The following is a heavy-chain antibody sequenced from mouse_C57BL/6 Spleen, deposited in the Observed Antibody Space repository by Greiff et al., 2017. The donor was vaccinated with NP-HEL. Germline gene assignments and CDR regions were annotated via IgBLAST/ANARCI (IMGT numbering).Heavy chain of an antibody. V-gene: IGHV5-9*01. CDR1: GFTFSSYT. Sequence: EVKVVESGGGLVKPGVSLKLSCAASGFTFSSYTMSWVRQTPEKRLEWVATISGGGGNTYYPDSVKGRFTISRDNAKNTLYLQMSSLRSEDTALYYCARHDYDVYFDYWGQGTTLTVSS. CDR3: ARHDYDVYFDY. D-gene: IGHD2-4*01. J-gene: IGHJ2*01. CDR2: ISGGGGNT.